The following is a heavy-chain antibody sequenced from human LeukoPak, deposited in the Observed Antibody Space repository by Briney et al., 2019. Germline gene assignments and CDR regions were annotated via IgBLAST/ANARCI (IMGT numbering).Heavy chain of an antibody. D-gene: IGHD1-26*01. CDR2: IKSKTDGGTT. Sequence: PGGSLRLSCAASGFTFSNAWMNWVRQAPGKGLEWVGCIKSKTDGGTTDYAAPVKGRFTISRDDSKNTLYLQMNSLKTEDTAVYYCTTDRGSGYSGSYYFDFWGQGTLVTVSS. CDR1: GFTFSNAW. J-gene: IGHJ4*02. V-gene: IGHV3-15*01. CDR3: TTDRGSGYSGSYYFDF.